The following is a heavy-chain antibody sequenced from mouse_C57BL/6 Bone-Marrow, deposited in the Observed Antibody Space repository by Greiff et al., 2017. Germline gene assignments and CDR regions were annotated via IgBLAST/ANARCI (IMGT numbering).Heavy chain of an antibody. J-gene: IGHJ1*03. CDR1: GYAFSSSW. CDR3: ARSRVYYYGSSYVHWYFDV. Sequence: LVESGPELVKPGASVKISCKASGYAFSSSWMNWVKQRPGKGLEWIGRIYPGDGDTNYNGKFKGKATLTADKSSSTAYMQLSSLTSEDSAVXFCARSRVYYYGSSYVHWYFDVWGTGTTVTVSS. D-gene: IGHD1-1*01. CDR2: IYPGDGDT. V-gene: IGHV1-82*01.